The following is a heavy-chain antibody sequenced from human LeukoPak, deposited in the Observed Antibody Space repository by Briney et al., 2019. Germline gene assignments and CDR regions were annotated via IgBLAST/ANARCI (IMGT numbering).Heavy chain of an antibody. CDR2: TSYGGTNK. D-gene: IGHD6-19*01. CDR3: ARDSSDGFS. CDR1: GFTFSSYA. J-gene: IGHJ5*02. V-gene: IGHV3-30*03. Sequence: PGGSLRHSCAASGFTFSSYAMHWVRQAPGKGLEWVAITSYGGTNKYYGDSVKGRFTISRDNSKNTLYLQMNSLRVEDTAVYYCARDSSDGFSWGQGTLVTVSS.